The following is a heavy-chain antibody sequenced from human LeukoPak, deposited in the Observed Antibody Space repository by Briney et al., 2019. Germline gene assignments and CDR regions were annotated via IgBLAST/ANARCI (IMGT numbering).Heavy chain of an antibody. D-gene: IGHD3-9*01. Sequence: SETLSLTCTVSGGSISSGDYYWSWIRQPPGKGLEWIGYIYYSGSTYYNPSLKSRVTISVDTSKNQFSLKLSSVTAADTAVYYCARNSIPEYYDILTGYFDYWGQGTLVTVSS. J-gene: IGHJ4*02. CDR2: IYYSGST. CDR1: GGSISSGDYY. V-gene: IGHV4-30-4*01. CDR3: ARNSIPEYYDILTGYFDY.